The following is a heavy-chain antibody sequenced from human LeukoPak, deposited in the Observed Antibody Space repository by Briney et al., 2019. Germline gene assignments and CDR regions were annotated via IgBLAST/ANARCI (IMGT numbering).Heavy chain of an antibody. CDR2: IIPILGIA. J-gene: IGHJ4*02. CDR3: ARERGYCSSTSCQPFDY. Sequence: ASVKVSCKASGGTFSSYAISWVRQAPGQGLEWMGRIIPILGIANYAQKFQGRVTITADESTSTAYMELSSLRSEDTAVYYCARERGYCSSTSCQPFDYWGQGTLVTVSS. CDR1: GGTFSSYA. V-gene: IGHV1-69*04. D-gene: IGHD2-2*01.